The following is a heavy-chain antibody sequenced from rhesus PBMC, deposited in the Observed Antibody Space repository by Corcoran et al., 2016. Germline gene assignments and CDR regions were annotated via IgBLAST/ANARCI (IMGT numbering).Heavy chain of an antibody. J-gene: IGHJ4*01. CDR3: ARDGTYSSWSLDY. CDR2: IYGSSTST. Sequence: QVQLQESGPGVVKPSETLSLTCAVSGGSISDSYRWSWIRQPPGKDLEWIGYIYGSSTSTNYNPSLKSRVPISKDTSNNQFSLKLSSVTTADTAVYYCARDGTYSSWSLDYWGQGVLVTVSS. V-gene: IGHV4S10*01. D-gene: IGHD6-13*01. CDR1: GGSISDSYR.